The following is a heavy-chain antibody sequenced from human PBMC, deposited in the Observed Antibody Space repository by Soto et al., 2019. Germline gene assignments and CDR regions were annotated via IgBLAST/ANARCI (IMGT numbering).Heavy chain of an antibody. CDR1: VSPLPSSG. CDR3: ATPGGGSSGRYVVYYFDY. D-gene: IGHD6-25*01. V-gene: IGHV1-18*04. CDR2: ISGFNGNT. J-gene: IGHJ4*02. Sequence: ASVRVSCNASVSPLPSSGISGVRQAPGQGLEWMGSISGFNGNTNYAQKFQGRVTMTTDTFTNTAYMELRSLTSDDTAVYYCATPGGGSSGRYVVYYFDYWGQGTLVTVSS.